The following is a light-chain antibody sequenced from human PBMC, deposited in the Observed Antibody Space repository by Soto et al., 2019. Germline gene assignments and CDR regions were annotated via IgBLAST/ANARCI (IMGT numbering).Light chain of an antibody. CDR1: NIGSKS. V-gene: IGLV3-21*04. CDR3: QVWDSSSVL. Sequence: SYELTQPPSVSVAPGKTARITCGGNNIGSKSVHWYQQKPGQAPALVIFYDSDRPSGIPERFSGSNSGNTATLTISRVEDGDEAAYYCQVWDSSSVLFGGGTKVTVL. CDR2: YDS. J-gene: IGLJ2*01.